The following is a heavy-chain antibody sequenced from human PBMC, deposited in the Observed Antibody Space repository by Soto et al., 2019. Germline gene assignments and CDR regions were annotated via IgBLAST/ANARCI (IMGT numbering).Heavy chain of an antibody. Sequence: QVQLVESGGGVVQPGRSLRLSCAASGFSFSSYAMHWVRQAPGKGLEWVAVISYDGSNKYYADSVKGRFTISRDNSKNTLYLQMNSLRAEDTAVYYCARDGDYDSSGYNDYWGQGTLVTVSS. CDR2: ISYDGSNK. J-gene: IGHJ4*02. CDR3: ARDGDYDSSGYNDY. V-gene: IGHV3-30-3*01. CDR1: GFSFSSYA. D-gene: IGHD3-22*01.